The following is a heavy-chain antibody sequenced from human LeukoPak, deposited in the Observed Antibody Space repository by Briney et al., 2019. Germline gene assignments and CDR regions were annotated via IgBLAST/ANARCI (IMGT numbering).Heavy chain of an antibody. CDR2: ISAYNGNT. CDR3: ARGDSSSWYDRPFDY. V-gene: IGHV1-18*01. J-gene: IGHJ4*02. D-gene: IGHD6-13*01. CDR1: GYTFTSYG. Sequence: GASVKVSCKASGYTFTSYGISWVRQAPGQGLEWMGWISAYNGNTNYAQKLQGRVIMTTDTSTSTAYMELRSLRSDDTAVYYCARGDSSSWYDRPFDYWGQGTLVTVSS.